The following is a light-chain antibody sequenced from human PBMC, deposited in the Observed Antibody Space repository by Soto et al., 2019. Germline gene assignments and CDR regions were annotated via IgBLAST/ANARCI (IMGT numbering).Light chain of an antibody. CDR2: GNS. CDR3: QSYDSSLSGSDV. CDR1: SSNIGAGYD. V-gene: IGLV1-40*01. J-gene: IGLJ1*01. Sequence: QSVLTQPPSVSAAPGQRVTISCTGSSSNIGAGYDVHWYQQLPGTAPKLLIYGNSNRPSGVPDRFSGSKSGTSAALANTGLQAEDEADDYCQSYDSSLSGSDVFGTGTKVTVL.